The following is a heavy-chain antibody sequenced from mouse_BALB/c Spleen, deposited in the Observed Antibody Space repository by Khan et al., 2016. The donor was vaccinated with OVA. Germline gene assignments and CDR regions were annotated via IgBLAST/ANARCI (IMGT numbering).Heavy chain of an antibody. V-gene: IGHV1S137*01. CDR1: GYTFTDFT. Sequence: QVQLKQSGTDLVRPGVSVKISCKGSGYTFTDFTMHWVKQSPAKSLEWIGVISTYYGDVTYNQKFKGKATMTVDKSSSTAYMELARLTSEDSAIYYCTRGGGNRFAFWGQGTLVTVSA. CDR3: TRGGGNRFAF. J-gene: IGHJ3*01. CDR2: ISTYYGDV.